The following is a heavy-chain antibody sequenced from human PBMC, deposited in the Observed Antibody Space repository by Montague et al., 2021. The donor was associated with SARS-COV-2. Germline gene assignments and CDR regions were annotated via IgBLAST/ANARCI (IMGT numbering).Heavy chain of an antibody. J-gene: IGHJ3*02. V-gene: IGHV4-4*07. CDR1: GGSISSYY. CDR3: ARGALFYDSSGYYSDAFDI. CDR2: IYTSGST. Sequence: SETLSLTCTVSGGSISSYYWNWIRQSAGKGLEWIGRIYTSGSTNYDPSLKSRVTMSVDTSKNQFSLKLSSVTAADTAVYYCARGALFYDSSGYYSDAFDIWGQGTVVTVS. D-gene: IGHD3-22*01.